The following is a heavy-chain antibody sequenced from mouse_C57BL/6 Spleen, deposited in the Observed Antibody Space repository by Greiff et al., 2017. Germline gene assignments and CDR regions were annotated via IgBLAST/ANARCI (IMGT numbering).Heavy chain of an antibody. CDR3: ARAAQATFLYFDY. J-gene: IGHJ2*01. CDR1: GYAFSSSW. Sequence: QVQLQQSGPELVKPGASVKISCKASGYAFSSSWMNWVKQRPGKGLEWIGRIYPGDGDTNYNGKFKGKATLTADKSSSTAYMQLSSLTSEDSAVYFCARAAQATFLYFDYWGQGTTLTVSS. D-gene: IGHD3-2*02. V-gene: IGHV1-82*01. CDR2: IYPGDGDT.